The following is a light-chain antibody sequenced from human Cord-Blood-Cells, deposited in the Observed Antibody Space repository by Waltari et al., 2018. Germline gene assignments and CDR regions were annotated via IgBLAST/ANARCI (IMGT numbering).Light chain of an antibody. CDR2: WAS. Sequence: DIVMTQSPDSLAVSLGERATINCKPSQSVLYSSNNKNYLAWYQQKPGQPPKLLIYWASTRESGVPDRFSGSGSGTDFTLTISSLQAEDVAVYYCQQYYSTPYTFGKGTKLEIK. V-gene: IGKV4-1*01. CDR3: QQYYSTPYT. J-gene: IGKJ2*01. CDR1: QSVLYSSNNKNY.